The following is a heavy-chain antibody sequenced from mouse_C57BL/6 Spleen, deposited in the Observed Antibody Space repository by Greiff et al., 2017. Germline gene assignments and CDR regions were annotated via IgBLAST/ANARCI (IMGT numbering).Heavy chain of an antibody. V-gene: IGHV1-64*01. CDR3: ARKGLTGTGYYAMDY. Sequence: QVQLQQPGAELVKPGASVKLSCKASGYTFTSYWMHWVQQRPGQGLEWIGMIHPNSGSTNYNEKFKSKATLTVDKSSSTAYMQLSSLTSEDSAVYYCARKGLTGTGYYAMDYWGQGTSVTVSS. CDR1: GYTFTSYW. CDR2: IHPNSGST. D-gene: IGHD4-1*01. J-gene: IGHJ4*01.